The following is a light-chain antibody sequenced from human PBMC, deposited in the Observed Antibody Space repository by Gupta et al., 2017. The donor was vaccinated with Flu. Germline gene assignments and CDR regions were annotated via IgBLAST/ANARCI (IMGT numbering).Light chain of an antibody. Sequence: DIVMTQSPLSLPVTPGEPASISCRSSQSLLYSNGYNYLDWYVQKPGQSPQLLIYLASERASGVPDRFSGSGSGTDFTLKISRVEAEDVGIYYCRQALQNPSTFGQGTKVEIK. CDR2: LAS. CDR1: QSLLYSNGYNY. J-gene: IGKJ1*01. CDR3: RQALQNPST. V-gene: IGKV2-28*01.